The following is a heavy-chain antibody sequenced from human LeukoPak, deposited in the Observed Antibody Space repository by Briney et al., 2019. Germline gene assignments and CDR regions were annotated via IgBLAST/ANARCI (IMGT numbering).Heavy chain of an antibody. Sequence: EWIGNIYYNENTYYNPSLMSRVTISVDTSKNQFSLRLSSVTAADTAVYYCARRRGGYFDYWGQGTLVTVSS. J-gene: IGHJ4*02. CDR3: ARRRGGYFDY. CDR2: IYYNENT. V-gene: IGHV4-39*01. D-gene: IGHD3-10*01.